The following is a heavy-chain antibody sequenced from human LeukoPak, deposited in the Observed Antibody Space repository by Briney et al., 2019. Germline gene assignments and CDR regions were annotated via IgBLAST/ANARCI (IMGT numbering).Heavy chain of an antibody. V-gene: IGHV3-23*01. D-gene: IGHD2-15*01. J-gene: IGHJ6*02. CDR3: AKDCSGGSCYVYYYYGMDV. CDR1: GFTFSSYA. CDR2: ISGSGGST. Sequence: AGGSLRLSCAASGFTFSSYAMSWVRQAPGKGLEWVSAISGSGGSTYYADSVKGRFTISRDNSKNTLYLQMNSLRAEDTAVYYCAKDCSGGSCYVYYYYGMDVWGQGTTVTASS.